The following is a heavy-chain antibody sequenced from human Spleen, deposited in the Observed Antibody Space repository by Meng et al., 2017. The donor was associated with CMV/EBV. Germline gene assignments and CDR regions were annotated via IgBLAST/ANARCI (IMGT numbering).Heavy chain of an antibody. CDR1: GYTFTSYD. J-gene: IGHJ4*02. CDR3: ARSITIFQIDF. CDR2: MNPNSGNT. D-gene: IGHD3-3*01. V-gene: IGHV1-8*01. Sequence: ASVKVSCKASGYTFTSYDINWVRQATGQGLEWMGWMNPNSGNTGYAQKFQGRVTMTRNTSISTAYMELRSLRSDDTAVYYCARSITIFQIDFWGQGTLVTVSS.